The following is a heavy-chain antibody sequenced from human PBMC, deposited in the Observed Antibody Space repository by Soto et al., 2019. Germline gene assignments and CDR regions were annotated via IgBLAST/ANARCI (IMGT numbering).Heavy chain of an antibody. CDR1: GFAFSNYA. J-gene: IGHJ4*02. V-gene: IGHV3-23*01. CDR3: AKDLAYCGGDCYGNFDY. D-gene: IGHD2-21*01. CDR2: ISGSGGRT. Sequence: GGSLRLSCAASGFAFSNYAMNWVRQAPGKGLEWVSTISGSGGRTYYADSVKGRFTISRDTSNNTLYLQMNSLRAEDTAVYYCAKDLAYCGGDCYGNFDYWGQGTLVTVSS.